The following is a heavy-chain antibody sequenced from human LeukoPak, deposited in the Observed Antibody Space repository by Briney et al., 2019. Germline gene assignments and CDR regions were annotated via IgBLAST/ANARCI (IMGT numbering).Heavy chain of an antibody. D-gene: IGHD5-18*01. J-gene: IGHJ3*02. CDR3: AREQDTAMVTDAFDI. CDR1: GFTFSSYS. Sequence: GGSLRLSCAASGFTFSSYSMNWVRQAPGKGLEWVSSISSSSSYIYYADTVKGRFTISRDNAKNSLYLQMNSLRAEDTAVYYCAREQDTAMVTDAFDIWGQGTMVTVS. CDR2: ISSSSSYI. V-gene: IGHV3-21*01.